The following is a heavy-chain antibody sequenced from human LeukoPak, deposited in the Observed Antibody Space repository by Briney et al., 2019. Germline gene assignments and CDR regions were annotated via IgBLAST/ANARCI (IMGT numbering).Heavy chain of an antibody. CDR1: GFTFSSHG. CDR3: AKGWYCTSTSCYPLALDY. Sequence: GGTLRLSCVASGFTFSSHGMNWVRQAPGKGLEWVSGITSGTRTYYADSVKGRFAISRDNSKNTLYLQMNSLRAEDTAVYYCAKGWYCTSTSCYPLALDYWGRGALVTVSS. J-gene: IGHJ4*02. CDR2: ITSGTRT. D-gene: IGHD2-2*01. V-gene: IGHV3-23*01.